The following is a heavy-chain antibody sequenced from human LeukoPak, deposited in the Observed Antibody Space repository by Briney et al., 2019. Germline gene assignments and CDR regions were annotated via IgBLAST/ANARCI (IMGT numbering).Heavy chain of an antibody. J-gene: IGHJ5*02. D-gene: IGHD3-16*01. Sequence: SETLSLTCTVSGGSISSYYWSWIRQPPGKGLEWIGYIYYSGSTNYNPSLKSRVTISVDTSKNQFSLKLSSVTAADTAVYYCASTGGDEEPWGQGTLVTVSS. CDR1: GGSISSYY. CDR2: IYYSGST. CDR3: ASTGGDEEP. V-gene: IGHV4-59*08.